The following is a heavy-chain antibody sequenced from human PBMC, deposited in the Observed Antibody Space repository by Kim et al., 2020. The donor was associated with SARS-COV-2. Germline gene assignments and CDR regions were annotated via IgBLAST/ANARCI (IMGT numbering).Heavy chain of an antibody. J-gene: IGHJ4*01. Sequence: SETLSLTCAVYGGSFSGYYWSWIRQSPGKGLEWIGHIYYSGSTYYNPSLKSRVTISIDTSKNQFSLKLSSVTAADTAVYYCARVDTMIRGVVQSFDYWG. CDR3: ARVDTMIRGVVQSFDY. D-gene: IGHD3-10*01. CDR2: IYYSGST. V-gene: IGHV4-30-4*01. CDR1: GGSFSGYY.